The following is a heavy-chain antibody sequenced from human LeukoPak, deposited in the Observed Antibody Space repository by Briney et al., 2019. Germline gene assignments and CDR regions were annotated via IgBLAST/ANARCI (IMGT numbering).Heavy chain of an antibody. Sequence: SETLSPTCTVSGGSISRGSYYWSWIRQPAGKGLEWIGRIYTSGNTNYNPSLKSRVSISVDTSKNQFSLKLSSVTAADTAVYYCARDSTIVRFYWWGQGTLVTVSS. V-gene: IGHV4-61*02. CDR2: IYTSGNT. D-gene: IGHD2/OR15-2a*01. J-gene: IGHJ4*02. CDR3: ARDSTIVRFYW. CDR1: GGSISRGSYY.